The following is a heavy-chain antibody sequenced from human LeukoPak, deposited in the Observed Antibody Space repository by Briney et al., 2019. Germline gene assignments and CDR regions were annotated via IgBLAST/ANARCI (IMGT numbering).Heavy chain of an antibody. CDR1: GFTFSNAW. D-gene: IGHD4-17*01. CDR2: IKSKTDGGTT. Sequence: PGGSLRLSCAASGFTFSNAWMSWVRQAPGKGLEWVGRIKSKTDGGTTDYAAPVKGRFTISRDDSKNTLYLQMNSLKTEDTAVYYCTTLKGYGDYFIRYYFDYWGQGTLVTVSS. CDR3: TTLKGYGDYFIRYYFDY. V-gene: IGHV3-15*01. J-gene: IGHJ4*02.